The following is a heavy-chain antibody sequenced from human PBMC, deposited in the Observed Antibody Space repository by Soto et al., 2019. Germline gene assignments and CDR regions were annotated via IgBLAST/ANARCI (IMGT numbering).Heavy chain of an antibody. CDR2: ISGSGGST. CDR3: AKDRGNYGDYALSAFDI. J-gene: IGHJ3*02. D-gene: IGHD4-17*01. Sequence: GSLRLSCAASGFTFSSYAMSWVRQAPGKGLEWVSAISGSGGSTYYADSVKGRFTISRDNSKNTLYLQMNSLRAEDTAVYYCAKDRGNYGDYALSAFDIWGQGTMVTVS. V-gene: IGHV3-23*01. CDR1: GFTFSSYA.